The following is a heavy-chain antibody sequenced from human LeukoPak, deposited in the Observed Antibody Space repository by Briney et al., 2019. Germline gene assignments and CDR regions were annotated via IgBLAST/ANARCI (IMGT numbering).Heavy chain of an antibody. CDR1: GGSISSSNW. Sequence: PSETLSLTCAISGGSISSSNWWTWVRQPPGKGLEWIGEISQSGTTSYKSSLKSRVTISLDRSKNQFSLRLTSVTAADTAVYYCARDSRGMDVWGQGTTVTVSS. CDR2: ISQSGTT. J-gene: IGHJ6*02. CDR3: ARDSRGMDV. V-gene: IGHV4-4*02.